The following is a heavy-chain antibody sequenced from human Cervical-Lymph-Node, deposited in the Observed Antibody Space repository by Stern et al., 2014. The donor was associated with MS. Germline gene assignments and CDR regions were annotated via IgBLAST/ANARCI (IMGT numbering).Heavy chain of an antibody. J-gene: IGHJ2*01. Sequence: EVHLVESGGGLVQPGGSLRVSCAASGFTFTTHSMSWVRQAPGKGLEWVANIRPDGSENYYVDSVKGRVTISRDDAKTSLYLQMDSMRAEYTAVYYCARNAYADLSYWYFDLWGRGTLVTVSS. CDR1: GFTFTTHS. V-gene: IGHV3-7*01. D-gene: IGHD2/OR15-2a*01. CDR3: ARNAYADLSYWYFDL. CDR2: IRPDGSEN.